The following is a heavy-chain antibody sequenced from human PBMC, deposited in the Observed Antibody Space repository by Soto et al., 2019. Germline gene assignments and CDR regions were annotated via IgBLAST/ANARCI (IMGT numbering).Heavy chain of an antibody. CDR1: GGSFSNYY. Sequence: QVQLQQWGAGLLKPSETLSLTCAVYGGSFSNYYWSWIRQPPGKGLEWIGEINHSGSTNYNPSLKSRVTISVEPSKNQFSLQLSSVTAADTAVYYCARPAIAATVSAFDYWGQGTLVTVSS. CDR2: INHSGST. J-gene: IGHJ4*02. D-gene: IGHD6-13*01. V-gene: IGHV4-34*01. CDR3: ARPAIAATVSAFDY.